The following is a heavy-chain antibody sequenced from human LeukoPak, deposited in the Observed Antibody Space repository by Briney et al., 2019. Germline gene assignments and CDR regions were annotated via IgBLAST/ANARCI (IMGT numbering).Heavy chain of an antibody. J-gene: IGHJ4*02. CDR2: IYYSGST. CDR1: GGSIGSYY. D-gene: IGHD2-21*02. V-gene: IGHV4-59*08. Sequence: TSETLSLTCTVSGGSIGSYYWSWIRQPPGKGLEWIGYIYYSGSTNYNPSLKSRVTISVDTSENQFSLKVSSVTAADTAVYYCARSVVVTAPLGYWGQGTLVTVSS. CDR3: ARSVVVTAPLGY.